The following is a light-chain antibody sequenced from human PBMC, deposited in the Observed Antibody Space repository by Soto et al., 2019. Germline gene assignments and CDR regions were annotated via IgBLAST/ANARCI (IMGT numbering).Light chain of an antibody. CDR2: SSS. CDR3: QQYRTSPPTWT. J-gene: IGKJ1*01. Sequence: ELVLTQSPGTLSLSPGDRATLSCGASQSVSSTYLAWYQQRPGQAPRLLIYSSSSRASGIPDRFSGSGSGTDFTLTISRLEPEDFAVYYCQQYRTSPPTWTFGQGTKVEIK. V-gene: IGKV3-20*01. CDR1: QSVSSTY.